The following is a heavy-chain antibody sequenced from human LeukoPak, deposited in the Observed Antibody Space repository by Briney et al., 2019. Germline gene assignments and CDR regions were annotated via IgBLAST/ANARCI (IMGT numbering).Heavy chain of an antibody. CDR2: IWYDGSNK. D-gene: IGHD3-16*01. Sequence: QAGGSLRLSCAASGFTFNNFAIHWVRQAPGKGLDWVAVIWYDGSNKYYADSVKGRFTISRDNSKNTVYLQMNSLRAEDTAVYYCAGNNYDYVWASRVWGQGTTVTVSS. CDR3: AGNNYDYVWASRV. V-gene: IGHV3-33*01. CDR1: GFTFNNFA. J-gene: IGHJ6*02.